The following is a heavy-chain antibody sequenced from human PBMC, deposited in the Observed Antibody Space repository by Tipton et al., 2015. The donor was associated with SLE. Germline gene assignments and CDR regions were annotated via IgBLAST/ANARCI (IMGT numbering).Heavy chain of an antibody. D-gene: IGHD3-3*01. CDR1: GGSFSGYY. J-gene: IGHJ6*03. V-gene: IGHV4-34*01. CDR2: INHSGST. CDR3: ARAWGGDFWSGYTYYYYMDV. Sequence: LRLSCAVYGGSFSGYYWSWIRQPPGKGLEWIGEINHSGSTNYNPSLKSRVTISVDTSKNQFSLKLSSVTAADTAVYYCARAWGGDFWSGYTYYYYMDVWGKGTTVTVSS.